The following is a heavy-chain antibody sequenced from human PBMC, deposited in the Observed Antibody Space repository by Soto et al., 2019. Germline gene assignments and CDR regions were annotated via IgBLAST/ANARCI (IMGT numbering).Heavy chain of an antibody. CDR2: MSPNSGNT. CDR3: ARGMSEVFGDVS. CDR1: GYTFTNDD. V-gene: IGHV1-8*02. J-gene: IGHJ4*02. Sequence: QVQLVQSGAEVKKPGASVKVSCKTSGYTFTNDDINWVRQAAGQGLEWIGWMSPNSGNTGYAQKFQGRVNLTRDTAISTAYMELSSLRSEDTAVYYCARGMSEVFGDVSWGQVTLVTVSS. D-gene: IGHD3-10*01.